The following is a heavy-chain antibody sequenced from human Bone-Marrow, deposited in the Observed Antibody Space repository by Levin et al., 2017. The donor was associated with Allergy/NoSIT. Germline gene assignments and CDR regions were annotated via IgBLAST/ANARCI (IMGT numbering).Heavy chain of an antibody. Sequence: SETLSLTCSVSGGAVNSRNYYWAWIRQDPGKGLEWIGTVYFGGSTNYNPSLKSRVAISVDTSRNHFSLRVSSVTAADTAVYYCARHRPSPRAPVPEGFDFWGQGTVVTVSS. V-gene: IGHV4-39*02. D-gene: IGHD3-10*01. J-gene: IGHJ3*01. CDR1: GGAVNSRNYY. CDR2: VYFGGST. CDR3: ARHRPSPRAPVPEGFDF.